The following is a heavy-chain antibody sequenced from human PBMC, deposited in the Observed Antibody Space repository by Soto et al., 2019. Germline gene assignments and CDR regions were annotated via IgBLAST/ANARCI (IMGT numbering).Heavy chain of an antibody. Sequence: VGSLILSCAASGFPCSSYAMRWIRQAPGKGLEWVSAISGSGGSTYYADSVKGRFTISRDNSKNTLYLQMNSLRAEDTAVYYCAKVMIPFGGGDAFDTWGQGTTVTVTS. CDR2: ISGSGGST. V-gene: IGHV3-23*01. D-gene: IGHD3-16*01. CDR1: GFPCSSYA. CDR3: AKVMIPFGGGDAFDT. J-gene: IGHJ3*02.